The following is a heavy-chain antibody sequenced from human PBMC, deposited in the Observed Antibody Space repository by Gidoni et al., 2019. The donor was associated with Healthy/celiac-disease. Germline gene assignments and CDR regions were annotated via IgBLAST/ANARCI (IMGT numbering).Heavy chain of an antibody. CDR1: GGTFSSYA. Sequence: QVQLVQSGAEVKKPGSSVKVSCKASGGTFSSYAISWVRQAPGQGLEWMGGIIPIFGTANYAQKFQGRVTITADESTSTAYMELSILRSEDTAVYYCARGKYSSGWYEYYYGMDVWGQGTTVTVSS. CDR2: IIPIFGTA. CDR3: ARGKYSSGWYEYYYGMDV. J-gene: IGHJ6*02. V-gene: IGHV1-69*01. D-gene: IGHD6-19*01.